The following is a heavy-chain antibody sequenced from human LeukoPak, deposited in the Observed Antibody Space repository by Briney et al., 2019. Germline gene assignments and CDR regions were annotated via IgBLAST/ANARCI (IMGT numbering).Heavy chain of an antibody. Sequence: GGSLRLSCAASGFTFSSYAMHWVRQAPGKGLEWVAVISYDGSNKYYADSVKGRFTISRDNSKNTLYLQMNSLRAEDTAVYYCAKELGQQLGLGVWGQGTLVTVSS. CDR2: ISYDGSNK. J-gene: IGHJ4*02. CDR3: AKELGQQLGLGV. CDR1: GFTFSSYA. D-gene: IGHD6-13*01. V-gene: IGHV3-30-3*01.